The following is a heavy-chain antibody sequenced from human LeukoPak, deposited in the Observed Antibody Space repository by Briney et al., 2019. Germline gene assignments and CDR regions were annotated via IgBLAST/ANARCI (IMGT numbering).Heavy chain of an antibody. J-gene: IGHJ4*02. CDR2: INWNGDNT. Sequence: PGGSLRLSCVGSGFTFSSYWMYWIRQAPGKGLEWVSGINWNGDNTNYADSLKGRFTISRDNAKNSLYLQMNSLRAEDTALYYCARGSTHYDVLTGYHYYFDYWGQGTLVTVSS. V-gene: IGHV3-20*04. CDR1: GFTFSSYW. D-gene: IGHD3-9*01. CDR3: ARGSTHYDVLTGYHYYFDY.